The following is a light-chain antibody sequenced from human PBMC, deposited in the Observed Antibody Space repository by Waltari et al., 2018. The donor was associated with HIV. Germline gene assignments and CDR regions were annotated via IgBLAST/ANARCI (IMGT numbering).Light chain of an antibody. CDR2: ENN. CDR3: GTWDNSLSGVV. J-gene: IGLJ2*01. Sequence: QSVLTQPPSVSAAPGQKVTMSCSGGTSNIANNYVSWYQQLPGTAPKVLIYENNQRPSGIPDRFSGSKSGTSATLGITGLQTGDEADYYCGTWDNSLSGVVFGGGTKLTVL. CDR1: TSNIANNY. V-gene: IGLV1-51*02.